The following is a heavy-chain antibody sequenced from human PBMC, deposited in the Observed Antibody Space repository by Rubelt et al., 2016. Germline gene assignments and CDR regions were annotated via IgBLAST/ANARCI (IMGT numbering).Heavy chain of an antibody. CDR1: GFTFSSYA. V-gene: IGHV3-23*01. Sequence: GFTFSSYAMSWVRQAPGKGLEWVSAISGSGGSTYYADSVKGRFTISRDNSKNTLYLQMNSLRAEDTAVYYCARDRGYFDYWGQGTLVTVSS. J-gene: IGHJ4*02. CDR2: ISGSGGST. D-gene: IGHD3-16*01. CDR3: ARDRGYFDY.